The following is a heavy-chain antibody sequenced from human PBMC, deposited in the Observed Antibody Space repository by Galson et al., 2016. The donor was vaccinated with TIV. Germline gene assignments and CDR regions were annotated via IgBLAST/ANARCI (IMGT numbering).Heavy chain of an antibody. CDR1: GYSIKSGYF. J-gene: IGHJ6*02. CDR2: IYESGTT. CDR3: MREGSTVTMHHYFGMDV. D-gene: IGHD4-17*01. Sequence: SETLSLTCAVSGYSIKSGYFWGWIRQPPGKGLQWIGSIYESGTTYPNPSLKSRLTMSIDSSKNEFSLKLSSVTATDTAVYFCMREGSTVTMHHYFGMDVWGQGTTVTVSS. V-gene: IGHV4-38-2*02.